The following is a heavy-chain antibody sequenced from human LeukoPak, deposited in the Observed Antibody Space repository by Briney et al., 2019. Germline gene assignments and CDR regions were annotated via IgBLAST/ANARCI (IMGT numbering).Heavy chain of an antibody. CDR3: AREWAAAGTD. CDR1: GYTFTSYG. J-gene: IGHJ4*02. D-gene: IGHD6-13*01. V-gene: IGHV1-2*02. CDR2: INPNSGGT. Sequence: ASVKVSCKASGYTFTSYGISWVRQAPGQGLEWMGWINPNSGGTNYAQKFQGRVTMTRDTSISTAYMELSRLRSDDTAVYYCAREWAAAGTDWGQGTLVTVSS.